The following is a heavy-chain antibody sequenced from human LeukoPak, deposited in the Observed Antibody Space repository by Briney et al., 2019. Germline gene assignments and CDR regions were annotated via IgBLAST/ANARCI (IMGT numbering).Heavy chain of an antibody. Sequence: PSQTLSLTCAVSGGSISSGGYSWSWIRQPPGKGLEWIVYIYHSGSTYYNPSLKSRVTISVDRSKNQFSLKLSSVTAADTAVYYCARDCDFFDYWGQGTLVTVSS. J-gene: IGHJ4*02. CDR1: GGSISSGGYS. CDR3: ARDCDFFDY. V-gene: IGHV4-30-2*01. D-gene: IGHD3-3*01. CDR2: IYHSGST.